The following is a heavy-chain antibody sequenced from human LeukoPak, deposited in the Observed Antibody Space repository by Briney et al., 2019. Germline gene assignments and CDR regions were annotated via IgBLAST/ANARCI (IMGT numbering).Heavy chain of an antibody. CDR2: INQDGSKK. V-gene: IGHV3-7*01. CDR1: GFTFSSYA. CDR3: ARDGKPGSDRAFDI. D-gene: IGHD5-12*01. Sequence: GGSLRLSCAASGFTFSSYAMNWVRQAPGKGLEWVAQINQDGSKKYYVDSVRGRFTISRDNAENSLYLLMNIVRAEDTAVYYCARDGKPGSDRAFDIWGQGTMVTVSS. J-gene: IGHJ3*02.